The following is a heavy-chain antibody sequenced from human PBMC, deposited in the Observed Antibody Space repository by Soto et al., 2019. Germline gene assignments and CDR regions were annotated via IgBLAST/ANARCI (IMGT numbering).Heavy chain of an antibody. J-gene: IGHJ4*02. CDR3: ASLHMTLDN. Sequence: ASVKVSCKASGYTFTSYGIRWVRQAPGQRLEWMGWISAYSGSTYYNPSLKSRVTISVDTSKNQFSLKLSSVTAADTAVYYRASLHMTLDNWGQGTLVTVSS. D-gene: IGHD2-21*01. V-gene: IGHV1-18*01. CDR1: GYTFTSYG. CDR2: ISAYSGST.